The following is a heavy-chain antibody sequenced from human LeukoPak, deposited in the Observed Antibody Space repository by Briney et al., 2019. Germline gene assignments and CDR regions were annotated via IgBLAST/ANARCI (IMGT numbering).Heavy chain of an antibody. J-gene: IGHJ4*02. V-gene: IGHV3-74*01. Sequence: GGSLLLSCAASGFTFSNYWMHWVRQAPGKGLVWVSRINSDGRSTNYADSVKGRFTISRDNAKNTLYLQMNSLRAEDTAVYYCARGADSGYSSDNWGQGTLVSVSS. CDR1: GFTFSNYW. D-gene: IGHD3-9*01. CDR2: INSDGRST. CDR3: ARGADSGYSSDN.